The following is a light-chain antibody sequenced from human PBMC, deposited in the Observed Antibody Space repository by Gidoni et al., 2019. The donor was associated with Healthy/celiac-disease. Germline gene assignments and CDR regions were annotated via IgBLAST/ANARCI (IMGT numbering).Light chain of an antibody. V-gene: IGKV3-11*01. CDR2: DAS. Sequence: EIVLTPSPATLSLSPGERATLSCRASQSVSSYLAWYQQKPGQAPRLLIYDASNRATGIPARFSGSGSGTDFTLTISSLEPEDFAVYYCQQQGTFGPGTKVEIK. J-gene: IGKJ3*01. CDR1: QSVSSY. CDR3: QQQGT.